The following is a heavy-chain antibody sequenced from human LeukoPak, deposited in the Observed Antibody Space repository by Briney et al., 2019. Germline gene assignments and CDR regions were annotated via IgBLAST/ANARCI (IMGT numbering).Heavy chain of an antibody. J-gene: IGHJ4*02. CDR2: INSVGSST. D-gene: IGHD3-10*01. Sequence: QAGGSLRLSCAASGFTFSSYAMSWVRQAPGKGLEWVSAINSVGSSTYCADSVKGRFTISRDNSKNTLDLQMNSLRAEDTALYYCANLVATGLDYWGQGTLVTVSS. CDR1: GFTFSSYA. V-gene: IGHV3-23*01. CDR3: ANLVATGLDY.